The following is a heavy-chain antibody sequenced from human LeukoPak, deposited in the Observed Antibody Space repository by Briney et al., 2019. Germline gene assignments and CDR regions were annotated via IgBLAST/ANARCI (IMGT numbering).Heavy chain of an antibody. Sequence: SEKVSCKASGATFSSYAISWVRQPPGQGLEWMGGIIPIFGTANYAQNSQSRVTITTDESTSTAYMELSSLSSEDTAVYYCASGPSLVGDTTFDYWGQGTLVTVSS. CDR1: GATFSSYA. J-gene: IGHJ4*02. CDR2: IIPIFGTA. CDR3: ASGPSLVGDTTFDY. V-gene: IGHV1-69*05. D-gene: IGHD1-26*01.